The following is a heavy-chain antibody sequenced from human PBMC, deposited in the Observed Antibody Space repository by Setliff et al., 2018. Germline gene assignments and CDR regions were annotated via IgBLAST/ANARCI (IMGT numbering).Heavy chain of an antibody. Sequence: GGSLRLSCAASGFTFSSYWMSWVRQAPGKGLEWVAVISYDGSNKYYADSVKGRFTISRDNAKNSLYLQMNSLRVEDAAVYYCARAQAAYNWNYYVLGYWGQGTLVTVSS. V-gene: IGHV3-30*03. D-gene: IGHD1-7*01. CDR2: ISYDGSNK. J-gene: IGHJ4*02. CDR3: ARAQAAYNWNYYVLGY. CDR1: GFTFSSYW.